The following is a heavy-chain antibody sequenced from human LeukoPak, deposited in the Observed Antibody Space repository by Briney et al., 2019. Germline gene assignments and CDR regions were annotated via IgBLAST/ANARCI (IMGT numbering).Heavy chain of an antibody. CDR3: ARDHSRSYDILTGPMRVGSEAYNWFDP. D-gene: IGHD3-9*01. Sequence: ASVKVSCKASGFTFTGYYMHWVRQAPGQGREWMGWINPNSGGTNYAQKFQGRVTITADESTSTAYIELSSLRSEDTAVYYCARDHSRSYDILTGPMRVGSEAYNWFDPWGQGTLVTVSS. J-gene: IGHJ5*02. CDR1: GFTFTGYY. CDR2: INPNSGGT. V-gene: IGHV1-2*02.